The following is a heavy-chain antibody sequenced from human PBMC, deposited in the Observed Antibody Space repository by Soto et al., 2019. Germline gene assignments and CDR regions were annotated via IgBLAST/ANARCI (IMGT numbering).Heavy chain of an antibody. J-gene: IGHJ3*02. CDR3: ARVSNTMVRGVIVAPDAFDI. D-gene: IGHD3-10*01. V-gene: IGHV4-34*01. Sequence: PSETLSLTCAVYGGSFSGYYWSWIRQPPGKGLEWIGEINHSGSTNYNPSLKSRVTISVDTSKNQFSLKLSSVTAADTAVYYCARVSNTMVRGVIVAPDAFDIWGQGTMVTVSS. CDR2: INHSGST. CDR1: GGSFSGYY.